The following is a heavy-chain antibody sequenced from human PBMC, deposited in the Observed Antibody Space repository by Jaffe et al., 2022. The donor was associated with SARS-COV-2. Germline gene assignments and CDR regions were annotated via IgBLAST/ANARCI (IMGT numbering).Heavy chain of an antibody. CDR3: AREEMVAGTRVWYYYGMDV. V-gene: IGHV3-33*01. CDR2: IWYDGSNK. Sequence: QVQLVESGGGVVQPGRSLRLSCAASGFTFSSYGMHWVRQAPGKGLEWVAVIWYDGSNKYYADSVKGRFTISRDNSKNTLYLQMNSLRAEDTAVYYCAREEMVAGTRVWYYYGMDVWGQGTTVTVSS. J-gene: IGHJ6*02. D-gene: IGHD6-19*01. CDR1: GFTFSSYG.